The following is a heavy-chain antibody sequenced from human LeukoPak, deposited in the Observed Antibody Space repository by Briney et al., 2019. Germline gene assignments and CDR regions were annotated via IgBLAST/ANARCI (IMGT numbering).Heavy chain of an antibody. Sequence: PGGSLRLSCAASGFTFSRYWMSWVRQAPGKGLEWVANIKQDGSEKYYVASVKGRFTISRDNAKNSLYLQMNSLRAEDTALYYCARETTGDPFDYWGQGTLVTVSS. D-gene: IGHD7-27*01. J-gene: IGHJ4*02. CDR1: GFTFSRYW. V-gene: IGHV3-7*01. CDR3: ARETTGDPFDY. CDR2: IKQDGSEK.